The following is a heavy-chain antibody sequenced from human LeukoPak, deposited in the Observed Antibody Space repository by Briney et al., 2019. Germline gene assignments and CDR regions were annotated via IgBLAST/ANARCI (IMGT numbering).Heavy chain of an antibody. Sequence: PGGSLRLSCAASGFTFSDYEMNWVRQAPGKGLEWVSYISSSGSAIYYAGSVRGRFTISRDNAKNSLYLQTNSLRAEDTAVYYCARDRPLPDDSRTFDYWGQGTLVTVSS. CDR3: ARDRPLPDDSRTFDY. D-gene: IGHD3-22*01. V-gene: IGHV3-48*03. CDR1: GFTFSDYE. J-gene: IGHJ4*02. CDR2: ISSSGSAI.